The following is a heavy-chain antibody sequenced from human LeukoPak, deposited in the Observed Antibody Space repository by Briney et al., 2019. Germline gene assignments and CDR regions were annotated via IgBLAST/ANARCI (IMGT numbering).Heavy chain of an antibody. Sequence: ASVKVSCKASGYTFTSYDINWVRQATGQGLEWMGWMNPNSGNTGYAQKLQGRVTMTTDTSTSTAYMELRSLRSDDTAVYYCARDRMGFGELLDYWGQGTLVTVSS. CDR2: MNPNSGNT. D-gene: IGHD3-10*01. CDR1: GYTFTSYD. CDR3: ARDRMGFGELLDY. J-gene: IGHJ4*02. V-gene: IGHV1-8*01.